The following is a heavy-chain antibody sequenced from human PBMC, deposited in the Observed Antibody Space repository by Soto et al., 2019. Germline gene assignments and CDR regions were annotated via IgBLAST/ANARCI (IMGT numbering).Heavy chain of an antibody. V-gene: IGHV3-30*04. J-gene: IGHJ6*02. Sequence: QVQLVESGGGVVQTGRSLRLSCAASGFTLSSYAVHWVRQAPGKGLEWVAVMSFDGSKASHADSVKGRFTISRDNSKNTVSLQMNSLRVEDSAVYYCARGPPGVVPGAIGSGGMDVWGQGTTVTVSS. CDR1: GFTLSSYA. D-gene: IGHD2-2*01. CDR3: ARGPPGVVPGAIGSGGMDV. CDR2: MSFDGSKA.